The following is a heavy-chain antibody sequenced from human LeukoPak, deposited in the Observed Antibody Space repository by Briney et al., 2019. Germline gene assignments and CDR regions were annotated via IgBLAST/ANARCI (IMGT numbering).Heavy chain of an antibody. J-gene: IGHJ4*02. CDR1: GYSISSGCY. D-gene: IGHD3-22*01. V-gene: IGHV4-38-2*02. CDR3: ARARRDYYDSSGYYFDY. Sequence: SETLSLTCTVSGYSISSGCYWGWIRQPPGKGLEWIGSIYHSGSTYYNPSLKSRVTISVDTSKNQFSLKLSSVTAADTAVYYCARARRDYYDSSGYYFDYWGQGTLVTVSS. CDR2: IYHSGST.